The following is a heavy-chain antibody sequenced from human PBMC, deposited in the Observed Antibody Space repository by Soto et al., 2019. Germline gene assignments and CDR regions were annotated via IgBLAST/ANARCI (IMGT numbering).Heavy chain of an antibody. D-gene: IGHD2-21*02. CDR2: LQTDGSHP. CDR1: GFKFDYYW. CDR3: ARGGDPDY. Sequence: EVQLVESGGGLVQPGGSLRLSCVASGFKFDYYWMHWVRQAPGGGLMWISRLQTDGSHPAYADSVKGRFTISRDNAKNTLYLQMNNLRVEDTAIYYCARGGDPDYCGQGTLVNVSS. J-gene: IGHJ4*02. V-gene: IGHV3-74*01.